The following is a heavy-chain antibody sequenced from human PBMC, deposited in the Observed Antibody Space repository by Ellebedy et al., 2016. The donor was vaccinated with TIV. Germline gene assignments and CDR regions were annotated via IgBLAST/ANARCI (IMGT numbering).Heavy chain of an antibody. J-gene: IGHJ1*01. D-gene: IGHD6-6*01. V-gene: IGHV1-18*04. CDR2: IGTYEGNT. CDR1: GYTFTTYG. Sequence: AASVKVSCKASGYTFTTYGITWVRQAPGQGPEWMGWIGTYEGNTKYAHKLQGRVTMTRDTSTSTAYMELRSLRSDDTAVYYCARDRDGSSSSDFQHWGPGTLVTVSS. CDR3: ARDRDGSSSSDFQH.